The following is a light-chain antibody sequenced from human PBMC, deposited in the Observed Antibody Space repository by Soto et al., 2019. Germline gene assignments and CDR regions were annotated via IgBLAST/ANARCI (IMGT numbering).Light chain of an antibody. Sequence: EIVLTQSPGTLSLSPGERATLSCRASQSVSSSYLAWHQQKPGQAPRLLIYDASSRATGIPDRFSGSGSGTDFTLTIIRLEPEDFAVYYCQPYGSSPYTFGQGTKLEIK. V-gene: IGKV3-20*01. CDR1: QSVSSSY. CDR2: DAS. J-gene: IGKJ2*01. CDR3: QPYGSSPYT.